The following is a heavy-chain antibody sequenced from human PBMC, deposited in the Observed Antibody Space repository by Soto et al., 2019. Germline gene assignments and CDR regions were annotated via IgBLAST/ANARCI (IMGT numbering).Heavy chain of an antibody. CDR3: ARMGGYDFWFDP. V-gene: IGHV6-1*01. Sequence: SQTLSLTCGISGDSVSSNSAAWNWIRQSPSRGLEWLGRTYYGSKWYNDYAISVKSRITINPDTSKNQFSLQLNSVTPEDTAVYYCARMGGYDFWFDPWGRGTLVTVSS. CDR1: GDSVSSNSAA. CDR2: TYYGSKWYN. D-gene: IGHD5-12*01. J-gene: IGHJ5*02.